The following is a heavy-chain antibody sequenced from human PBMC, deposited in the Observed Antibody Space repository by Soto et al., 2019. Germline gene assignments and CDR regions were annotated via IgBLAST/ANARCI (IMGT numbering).Heavy chain of an antibody. CDR1: GFTFSSYA. CDR3: AKAYPMGAIRVYYFDY. Sequence: GGSLRLSCAASGFTFSSYAMSWVRQAPGKGLEWVSAISGSGGSTYYADSVKGRFTISRDNSKNTQYLQMNSLRAEDTAVYYCAKAYPMGAIRVYYFDYWGQGTLVTVSS. J-gene: IGHJ4*02. CDR2: ISGSGGST. D-gene: IGHD1-26*01. V-gene: IGHV3-23*01.